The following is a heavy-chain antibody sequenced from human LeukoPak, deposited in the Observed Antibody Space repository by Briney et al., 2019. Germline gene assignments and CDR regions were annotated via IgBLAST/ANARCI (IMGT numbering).Heavy chain of an antibody. CDR2: IIPIFGTA. D-gene: IGHD4-11*01. CDR1: GGTFSSYA. V-gene: IGHV1-69*13. J-gene: IGHJ6*03. Sequence: GASVKVSCKASGGTFSSYAISWVRQAPGQGLEWMGGIIPIFGTANYAQKFQGRVTITADESTSTAYMELSSLRSEDTAVYYCARAYLTTVTTDYYYYMDVWGKGTTVTVSS. CDR3: ARAYLTTVTTDYYYYMDV.